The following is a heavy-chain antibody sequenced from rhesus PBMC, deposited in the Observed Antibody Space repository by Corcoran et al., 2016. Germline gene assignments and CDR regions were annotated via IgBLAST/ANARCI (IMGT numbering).Heavy chain of an antibody. V-gene: IGHV4-160*01. Sequence: QVQLQESGPGLVKPAETLSLPCAVSGGSFRSYWCGWIRHPHGTGMEWIGSIYGNGGSTEYNPSRKSRATISRDTSKNQISLKLSSVTAADTAVYYCARDPADYGIRFDVWGQGVLVTVSS. CDR1: GGSFRSYW. CDR3: ARDPADYGIRFDV. D-gene: IGHD4-29*01. CDR2: IYGNGGST. J-gene: IGHJ5-1*01.